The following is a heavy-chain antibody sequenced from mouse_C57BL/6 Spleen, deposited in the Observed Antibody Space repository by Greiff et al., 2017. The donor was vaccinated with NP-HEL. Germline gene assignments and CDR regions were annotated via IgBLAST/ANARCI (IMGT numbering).Heavy chain of an antibody. V-gene: IGHV1-15*01. Sequence: QVQLKESGAELVRPGASVTLSCKASGYTFTDYEMHWVKQTPVHGLEWIGAIDPETGGTAYNQKFKGKAILTADKSSSTAYMELRSLTSEDSAVYYCTRRDSWFAYWGQGTLVTVSA. D-gene: IGHD3-3*01. CDR3: TRRDSWFAY. CDR2: IDPETGGT. CDR1: GYTFTDYE. J-gene: IGHJ3*01.